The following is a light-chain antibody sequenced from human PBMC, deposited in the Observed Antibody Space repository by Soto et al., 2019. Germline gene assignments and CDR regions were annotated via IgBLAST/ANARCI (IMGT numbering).Light chain of an antibody. CDR1: SSNIGAGYD. Sequence: QSVLTQPPSVSGAPGQRFTLSCTGSSSNIGAGYDVHWYQQLPGTAPKLLIYGNSNRPSGVPDRFSGSKSGTSASLAITGLQAEDEADYYCQSYDSSLSGYVFGTGTKLTVL. V-gene: IGLV1-40*01. CDR2: GNS. J-gene: IGLJ1*01. CDR3: QSYDSSLSGYV.